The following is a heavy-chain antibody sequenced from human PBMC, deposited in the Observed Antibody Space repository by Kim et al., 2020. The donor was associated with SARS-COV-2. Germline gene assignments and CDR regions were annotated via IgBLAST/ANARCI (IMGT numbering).Heavy chain of an antibody. V-gene: IGHV3-23*01. D-gene: IGHD6-19*01. CDR3: AKGGGWDYYYYGMDV. J-gene: IGHJ6*02. Sequence: SVKGRFTISRDNSKNTLYLQMNSRRAEDTAVYYCAKGGGWDYYYYGMDVWGQGTTVTVSS.